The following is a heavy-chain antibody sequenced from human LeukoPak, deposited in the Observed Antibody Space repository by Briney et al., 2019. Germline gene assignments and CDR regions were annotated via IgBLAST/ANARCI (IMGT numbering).Heavy chain of an antibody. CDR3: ARILDSAWGELGY. V-gene: IGHV1-46*01. CDR1: GYTFTSYY. CDR2: INPSGGST. J-gene: IGHJ4*02. Sequence: ASVKVSCKAPGYTFTSYYMHWVRQAPGQGPEWMGIINPSGGSTSYAQKFQGRVTMTRDMSTSTVYMELSSLRSEDTAVYYCARILDSAWGELGYWGQGTLVTVSS. D-gene: IGHD6-19*01.